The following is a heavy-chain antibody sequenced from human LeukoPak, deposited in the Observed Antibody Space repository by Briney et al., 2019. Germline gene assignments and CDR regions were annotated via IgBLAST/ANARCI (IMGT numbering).Heavy chain of an antibody. CDR1: GFTVSSNC. V-gene: IGHV3-66*01. CDR2: IYSGGST. D-gene: IGHD3-10*01. J-gene: IGHJ4*02. Sequence: GGSLRLSCAASGFTVSSNCMSWVRQAPGKGLEWVSVIYSGGSTYYSDSVKGRFTISRDNSKNTLYLQMNSLRAEDTAVYYCARDALWFGELYFDYWGQGTLVTVSS. CDR3: ARDALWFGELYFDY.